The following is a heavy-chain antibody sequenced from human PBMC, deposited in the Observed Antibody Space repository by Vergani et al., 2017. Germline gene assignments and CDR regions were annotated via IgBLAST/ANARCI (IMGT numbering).Heavy chain of an antibody. D-gene: IGHD3-22*01. V-gene: IGHV4-34*01. CDR2: INHSGST. J-gene: IGHJ5*02. Sequence: QVQLQQWGAGLLKPSETLSLTCAVYGGSFSGYYWSWIRQPPGKGLEWIGEINHSGSTNYNPSLKSRVTISVDTSKNQFSLKLSSVTAADTAVYYCARGATAVYYYDTSGYAAWGQGTLVTVSS. CDR1: GGSFSGYY. CDR3: ARGATAVYYYDTSGYAA.